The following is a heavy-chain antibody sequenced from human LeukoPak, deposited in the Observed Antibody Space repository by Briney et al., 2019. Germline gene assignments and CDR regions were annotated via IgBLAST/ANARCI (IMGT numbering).Heavy chain of an antibody. CDR3: TRRSGSYLNDY. CDR2: IRSKANNYAT. J-gene: IGHJ4*02. D-gene: IGHD1-26*01. CDR1: GFTFSGSA. V-gene: IGHV3-73*01. Sequence: GGSLRLSCAASGFTFSGSAMHWVRQASGKGLEWVGRIRSKANNYATAYAALVTGRFTISRDDSKNTAYLQMNSLRTEDTAVYYCTRRSGSYLNDYWGQGTLVTVSS.